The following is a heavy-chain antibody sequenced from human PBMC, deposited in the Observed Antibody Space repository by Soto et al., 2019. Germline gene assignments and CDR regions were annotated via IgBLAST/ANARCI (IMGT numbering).Heavy chain of an antibody. D-gene: IGHD5-12*01. CDR3: ARGVEMATIRNYFDY. CDR2: ISIGSSSM. Sequence: PGGSLRLSCEASGFTFRNYKMNWVRQAPGKGLEWVSQISIGSSSMDYADSVKGRFTFSRDNSKSTLYLQMNSLRAEDTAVYYCARGVEMATIRNYFDYWGQGTLVTVSS. J-gene: IGHJ4*02. V-gene: IGHV3-48*01. CDR1: GFTFRNYK.